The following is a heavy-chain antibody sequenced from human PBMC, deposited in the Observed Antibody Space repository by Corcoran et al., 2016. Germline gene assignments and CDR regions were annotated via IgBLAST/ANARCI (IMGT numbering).Heavy chain of an antibody. V-gene: IGHV1-69*01. CDR1: GGTISRYA. CDR2: IIPIFGTA. CDR3: ARANCSSTSGYNAPLDY. J-gene: IGHJ4*02. D-gene: IGHD2-2*02. Sequence: QVQLVQSGAEVKKPGTSVKVSCKASGGTISRYAISWVRPAPEQGLEWMGGIIPIFGTANYAQKFQGRVTITADESTSTAYKELSSLRSEDTTVYYCARANCSSTSGYNAPLDYWGQGTLVTVSS.